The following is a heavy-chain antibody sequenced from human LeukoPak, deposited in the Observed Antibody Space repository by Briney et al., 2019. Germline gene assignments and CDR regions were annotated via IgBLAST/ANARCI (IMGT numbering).Heavy chain of an antibody. V-gene: IGHV3-23*01. J-gene: IGHJ4*02. D-gene: IGHD3-22*01. CDR1: GFTFSSYA. CDR3: AKDLSSGYYYACDY. Sequence: GGSLRLSCAASGFTFSSYAMSWVRQAPGKGLEWVSAISGSGGSTYCADSVKGRFTISRDNSKNTLYLQMNSLRAEDTAVYYCAKDLSSGYYYACDYWGQGTLVTVSS. CDR2: ISGSGGST.